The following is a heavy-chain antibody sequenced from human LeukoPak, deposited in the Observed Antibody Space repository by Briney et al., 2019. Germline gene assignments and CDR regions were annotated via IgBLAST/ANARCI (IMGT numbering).Heavy chain of an antibody. CDR1: GGSISSGSYY. CDR2: IYTSGST. Sequence: SETLSLTCTVSGGSISSGSYYWSWIRQPAGKGLEWIGRIYTSGSTNYNPSLKSRVTISVDTSKNQFSLKLSSVTAADTAVYYCARSYCSGGSCYSTEDAFDIWGQGTTVTVSS. V-gene: IGHV4-61*02. CDR3: ARSYCSGGSCYSTEDAFDI. D-gene: IGHD2-15*01. J-gene: IGHJ3*02.